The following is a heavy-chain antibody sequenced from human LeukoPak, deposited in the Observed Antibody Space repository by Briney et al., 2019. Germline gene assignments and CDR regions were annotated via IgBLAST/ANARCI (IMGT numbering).Heavy chain of an antibody. Sequence: SETLSLTCTVSGDSINSLDLWSWVRQPPGKGLEWIGEMYLSGTTHSNPSVKSRVAISIDKSKNQFFLNLSSVTAADTAVYYCAGLVGRYSSGLYYYYFDYWGQGTLVTVSS. D-gene: IGHD3-22*01. J-gene: IGHJ4*02. CDR3: AGLVGRYSSGLYYYYFDY. CDR2: MYLSGTT. V-gene: IGHV4-4*02. CDR1: GDSINSLDL.